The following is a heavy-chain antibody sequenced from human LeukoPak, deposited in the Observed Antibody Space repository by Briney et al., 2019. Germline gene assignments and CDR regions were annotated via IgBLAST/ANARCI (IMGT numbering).Heavy chain of an antibody. CDR1: GFIVTNNY. D-gene: IGHD2-8*01. Sequence: GGSLRLSCTASGFIVTNNYINWVRQAPGKGLEWVSLVYSGGSTYYADSVKGRFTISRDNSKNMVYLQMNSLRAEDTAMYYCARDPPAVLIDTYGWGQGTLVTDSS. CDR3: ARDPPAVLIDTYG. J-gene: IGHJ4*02. CDR2: VYSGGST. V-gene: IGHV3-66*01.